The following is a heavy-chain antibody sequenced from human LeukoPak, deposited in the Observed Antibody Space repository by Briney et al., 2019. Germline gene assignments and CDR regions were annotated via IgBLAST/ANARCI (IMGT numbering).Heavy chain of an antibody. CDR3: AREINYGLWSGLGGFDGTDFDP. Sequence: KTGGSLRLSCVPSGFTFSSYSMNSVRQAPGRGRACVSSISSSGSYIYYADSVKGRFTISRDNAKNSMYLRMNSLRAEDTAVYYCAREINYGLWSGLGGFDGTDFDPWGQGTLVTVPS. D-gene: IGHD3-3*01. CDR2: ISSSGSYI. CDR1: GFTFSSYS. V-gene: IGHV3-21*01. J-gene: IGHJ5*02.